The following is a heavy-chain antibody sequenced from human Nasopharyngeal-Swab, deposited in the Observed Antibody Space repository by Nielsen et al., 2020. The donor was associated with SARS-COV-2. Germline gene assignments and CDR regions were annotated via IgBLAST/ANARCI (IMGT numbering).Heavy chain of an antibody. CDR2: ISGSDHTT. V-gene: IGHV3-23*01. Sequence: GESLKISCAASGFTFRSYAISWVPQAPGKGLEWVSVISGSDHTTYYADSVKGRFTISRDNSKNTVNLQMNSLRVEDTAIYYCAKDRDSGDDSDDYYHYYGMDVWGQGTTVTVSS. CDR3: AKDRDSGDDSDDYYHYYGMDV. J-gene: IGHJ6*02. CDR1: GFTFRSYA. D-gene: IGHD5-12*01.